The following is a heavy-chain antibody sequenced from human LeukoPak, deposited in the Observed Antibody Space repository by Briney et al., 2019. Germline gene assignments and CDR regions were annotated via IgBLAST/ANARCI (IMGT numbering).Heavy chain of an antibody. D-gene: IGHD6-6*01. Sequence: ASVKVSCKASEYTFTSYDINWVRQATGQGLEWMGWMNPNSGNTGYAQKFQGRVTMTRVTSISTAYMELNNLTSEDTAVYYCARGSWGEIAGRKSIEFWGQGSLVTVSS. CDR3: ARGSWGEIAGRKSIEF. CDR1: EYTFTSYD. CDR2: MNPNSGNT. V-gene: IGHV1-8*01. J-gene: IGHJ4*02.